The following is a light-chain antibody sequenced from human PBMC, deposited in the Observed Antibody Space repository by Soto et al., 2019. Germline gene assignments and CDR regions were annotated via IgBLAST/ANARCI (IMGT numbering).Light chain of an antibody. CDR3: QKSDHLPL. V-gene: IGKV1-33*01. CDR2: DAY. J-gene: IGKJ3*01. CDR1: QDIGNS. Sequence: DIQMTQSPPSLSASVGDRVTITCQASQDIGNSLNWFQHKPGKAPNLVIYDAYNLEIGVPSRFSGSGCGTDFTFTITSLRPEDIATYYCQKSDHLPLFGRGTKVESK.